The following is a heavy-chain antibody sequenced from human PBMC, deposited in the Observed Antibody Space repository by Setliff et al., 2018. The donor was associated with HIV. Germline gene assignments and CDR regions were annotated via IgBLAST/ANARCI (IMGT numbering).Heavy chain of an antibody. CDR2: INHSGNT. CDR1: GGSFSGYY. J-gene: IGHJ4*02. CDR3: ARRDVSPLWFGQFDY. Sequence: SETLSLTCAVYGGSFSGYYWSWIRQPPGKGLEWIGEINHSGNTNYNPSLKSRVTISVDTSKNQFSLKLISVTAADTAVYYCARRDVSPLWFGQFDYWGQGILVTVSS. V-gene: IGHV4-34*01. D-gene: IGHD3-10*01.